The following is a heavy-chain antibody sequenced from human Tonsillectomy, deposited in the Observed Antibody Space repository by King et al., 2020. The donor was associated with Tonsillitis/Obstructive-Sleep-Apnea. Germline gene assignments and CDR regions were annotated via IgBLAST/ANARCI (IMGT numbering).Heavy chain of an antibody. CDR3: AKDRALCFGEFNALFDY. D-gene: IGHD3-10*01. CDR1: GFTFSSYG. V-gene: IGHV3-30*18. CDR2: ISYDGSNK. J-gene: IGHJ4*02. Sequence: VQLVESGGGVVQPGRSLRLSCAASGFTFSSYGMHWVRQAPGKGLEWVAVISYDGSNKYYADSVKGRFTISRDNSKNTLYLQMNSLRAEDTAVYYCAKDRALCFGEFNALFDYRGQGTLVTVSS.